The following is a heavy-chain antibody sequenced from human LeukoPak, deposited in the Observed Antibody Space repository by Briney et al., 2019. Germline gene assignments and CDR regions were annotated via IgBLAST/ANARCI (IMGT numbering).Heavy chain of an antibody. J-gene: IGHJ4*02. D-gene: IGHD1/OR15-1a*01. CDR1: GGSFSGYY. V-gene: IGHV4-34*01. CDR3: ARNTRGSDY. CDR2: INHSGST. Sequence: TSQTLSLTXAVYGGSFSGYYWSWIRQPPGKGMEWIGEINHSGSTNYNPSLKSRVTISVDTSKNQFSLKLSPVTAADTAVYYCARNTRGSDYWGQGTLVTVSS.